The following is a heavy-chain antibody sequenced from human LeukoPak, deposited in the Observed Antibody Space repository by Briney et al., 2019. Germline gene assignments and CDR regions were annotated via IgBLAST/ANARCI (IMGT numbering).Heavy chain of an antibody. V-gene: IGHV3-13*04. CDR2: IGTAGDT. J-gene: IGHJ3*02. CDR3: ARGRGWGTFDI. Sequence: PGGSLRLSCAASGFTLSSYDMHWVRQGTGKGLEWVSAIGTAGDTYYPGSMRGRFTTSRENAKNSLYLQMNSLRVGDTAVYYCARGRGWGTFDIWGQGTMVTVSS. CDR1: GFTLSSYD. D-gene: IGHD3-10*01.